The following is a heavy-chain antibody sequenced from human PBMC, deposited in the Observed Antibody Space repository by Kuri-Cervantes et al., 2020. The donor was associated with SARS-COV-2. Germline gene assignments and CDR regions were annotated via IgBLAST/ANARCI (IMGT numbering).Heavy chain of an antibody. J-gene: IGHJ3*02. D-gene: IGHD6-6*01. V-gene: IGHV4-34*01. Sequence: GSLRLSCAFYGESSSGYYWNWIRQSPGKGLEWIGEVNHRGSTNYNPSLKSRVTISVDTSKNQFSLKLSSVTAADTAVYYCASKGQLEDAFDIWGQGTMVTVSS. CDR3: ASKGQLEDAFDI. CDR2: VNHRGST. CDR1: GESSSGYY.